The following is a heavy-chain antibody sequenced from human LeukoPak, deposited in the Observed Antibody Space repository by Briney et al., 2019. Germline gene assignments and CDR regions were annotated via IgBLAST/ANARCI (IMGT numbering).Heavy chain of an antibody. J-gene: IGHJ4*02. V-gene: IGHV1-24*01. CDR1: GNSLSELS. CDR2: FDPEEAKM. CDR3: TTRSGDFWSGFVN. D-gene: IGHD3-3*01. Sequence: ASVTVSCKVSGNSLSELSIQWVRQAPGKGLECMGGFDPEEAKMVYAQNFQGRVTMTEYTSTQTAYMELSGLTSDDTAVYYCTTRSGDFWSGFVNWGQRTLVTVSS.